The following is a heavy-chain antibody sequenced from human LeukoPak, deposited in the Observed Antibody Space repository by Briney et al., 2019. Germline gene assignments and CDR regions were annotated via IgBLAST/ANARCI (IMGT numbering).Heavy chain of an antibody. CDR1: GLTFNIYC. CDR3: ARDLELGIVATMGVLDY. J-gene: IGHJ4*02. CDR2: IWYDGSNK. D-gene: IGHD5-12*01. Sequence: TGGSLRLSCAASGLTFNIYCMRWVRQAPGKGLEWVAVIWYDGSNKYYADSVKGRFTISRDNSKNTLYLQMTSLRAEDTAVYYCARDLELGIVATMGVLDYWGQGTLVTVSS. V-gene: IGHV3-33*08.